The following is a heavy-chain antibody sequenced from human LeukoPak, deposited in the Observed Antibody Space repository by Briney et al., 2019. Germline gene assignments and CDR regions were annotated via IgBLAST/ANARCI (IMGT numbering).Heavy chain of an antibody. CDR2: IIPMFGTS. Sequence: ASVKVSCKASGGTFSSYAISWVRQAPGQGLEWMGGIIPMFGTSNYAQKSQGRVTITTDESTTTAYIELSSLSSEDTAVYYCATYTLSQFWSGYYHFDYWGQGTLVSVSS. V-gene: IGHV1-69*05. J-gene: IGHJ4*02. CDR1: GGTFSSYA. D-gene: IGHD3-3*01. CDR3: ATYTLSQFWSGYYHFDY.